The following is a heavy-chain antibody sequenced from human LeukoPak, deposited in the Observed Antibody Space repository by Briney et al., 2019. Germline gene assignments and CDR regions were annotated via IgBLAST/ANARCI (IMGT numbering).Heavy chain of an antibody. D-gene: IGHD5-24*01. CDR3: TRVGYIDEGIDY. J-gene: IGHJ4*02. CDR2: IKSKVDGGTT. V-gene: IGHV3-15*07. CDR1: GIIFRDAW. Sequence: GGSLRLSCVVSGIIFRDAWRNWVRQTPGKGLEWVGRIKSKVDGGTTDYAAPVEGRFTISRDNAKNSLYLQMNSLRAEDTAIYYCTRVGYIDEGIDYWGQGTLVTVSS.